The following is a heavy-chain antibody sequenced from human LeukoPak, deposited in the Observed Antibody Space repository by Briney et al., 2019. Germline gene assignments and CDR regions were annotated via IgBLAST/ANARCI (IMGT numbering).Heavy chain of an antibody. V-gene: IGHV1-69*13. D-gene: IGHD5-18*01. CDR2: IIPIFGTA. Sequence: SVKVSCKASGGTFSTYAINWVRQAPGQGLEWMGGIIPIFGTANYAQKFQGRVTITADESTSTAYMELSSLRSEDTAVYYCARDFGYRHSLSHTCGQGNPFPVSS. CDR1: GGTFSTYA. CDR3: ARDFGYRHSLSHT. J-gene: IGHJ5*02.